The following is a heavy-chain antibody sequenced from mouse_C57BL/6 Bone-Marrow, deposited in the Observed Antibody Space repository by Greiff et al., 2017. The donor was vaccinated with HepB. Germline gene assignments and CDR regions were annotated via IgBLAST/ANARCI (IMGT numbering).Heavy chain of an antibody. D-gene: IGHD2-3*01. Sequence: QVQLQQPGAELVKPGASVKLSCKASGYTFTSYWMQGVKQRPGQGLEWIGEIDPSDSYTNYNQKFKGKATLTVDTSSSTAYMQLSSLTSEDSAVYYCARYDGRSYYAMDYWGQGTSVTVSS. CDR3: ARYDGRSYYAMDY. CDR1: GYTFTSYW. CDR2: IDPSDSYT. J-gene: IGHJ4*01. V-gene: IGHV1-50*01.